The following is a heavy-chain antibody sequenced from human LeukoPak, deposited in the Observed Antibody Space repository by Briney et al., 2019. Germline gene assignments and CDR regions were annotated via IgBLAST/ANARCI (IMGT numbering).Heavy chain of an antibody. CDR3: AKSPAGYSYGSWFDP. Sequence: PGGSLRLSCAASGFTFDDYAMHWVRQAPGKGLEWVSGISWNSGSIGYADSVKGRFTISRDNAKNSLYLQTNSLRAEDTALYYCAKSPAGYSYGSWFDPWGQGTLVTVSS. V-gene: IGHV3-9*01. J-gene: IGHJ5*02. CDR2: ISWNSGSI. D-gene: IGHD5-18*01. CDR1: GFTFDDYA.